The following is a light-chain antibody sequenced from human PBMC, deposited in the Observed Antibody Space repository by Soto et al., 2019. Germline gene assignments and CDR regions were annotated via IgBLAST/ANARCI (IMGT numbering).Light chain of an antibody. J-gene: IGKJ5*01. CDR2: DPS. CDR3: QQSSNGPPIS. CDR1: QSVSSY. Sequence: EIVLTQSPATLSLSPGERATLSCRASQSVSSYLAWYQQKPGQAPRRLIDDPSNRGTGISARFSGSGSGTDFTLSISSLEPEDFAVSYCQQSSNGPPISFGQGTRLEIK. V-gene: IGKV3-11*01.